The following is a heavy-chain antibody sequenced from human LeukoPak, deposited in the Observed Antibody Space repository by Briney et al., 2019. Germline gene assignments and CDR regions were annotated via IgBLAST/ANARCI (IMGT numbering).Heavy chain of an antibody. V-gene: IGHV5-51*01. J-gene: IGHJ6*02. CDR1: GYSFTSYW. Sequence: GESLKISCKGSGYSFTSYWIGWVRQMPGKGLEWMGIIYPGDSDTRYSPSFQGQVTISADKSISTAYLQWSSLKDSDTAIYYCARDLDSGYPPRGMDVWGQGTTVTVSS. D-gene: IGHD5-12*01. CDR2: IYPGDSDT. CDR3: ARDLDSGYPPRGMDV.